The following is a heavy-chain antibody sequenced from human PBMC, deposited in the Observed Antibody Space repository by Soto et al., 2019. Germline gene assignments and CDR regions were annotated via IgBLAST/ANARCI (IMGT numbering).Heavy chain of an antibody. CDR3: ASWLVQDGEPAFDI. D-gene: IGHD6-19*01. CDR1: GGSISSSSYY. CDR2: IYYSGST. J-gene: IGHJ3*02. V-gene: IGHV4-39*01. Sequence: QLQLQESGPGLVKPSETLSLTCTVSGGSISSSSYYWGWIRQPPGKGLEWIGSIYYSGSTYYNPSLKSRVTRSVDTSKNQFSLKLSSVTAADTAVYYCASWLVQDGEPAFDIWGQGTMVTVSS.